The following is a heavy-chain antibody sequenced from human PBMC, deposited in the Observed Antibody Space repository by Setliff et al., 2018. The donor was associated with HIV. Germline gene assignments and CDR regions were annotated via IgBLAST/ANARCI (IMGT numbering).Heavy chain of an antibody. CDR3: AVMFFYGSGSKSNFDY. D-gene: IGHD3-10*01. V-gene: IGHV4-31*03. J-gene: IGHJ4*02. Sequence: SETLSLTCTVSGGSIMSDGYYWNWIRQHPGKGLEWIGYIYNRGHTYYNPSLKSRVTTSVDTSQNQFSLKLSSVTVADTAIYYCAVMFFYGSGSKSNFDYWGKGTLVTVPQ. CDR1: GGSIMSDGYY. CDR2: IYNRGHT.